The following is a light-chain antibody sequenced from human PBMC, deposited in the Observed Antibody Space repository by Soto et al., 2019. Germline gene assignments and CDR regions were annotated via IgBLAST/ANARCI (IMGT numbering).Light chain of an antibody. Sequence: QSVLTQPPSASGTPGQRVTISCSGSSSNIGNNYVYWYQQFPGTAPKVLIYRNNQWPSGVPDRFSGSKSGTSASLAISGLRSEDEADYYCAAWDDSLSGVLFGGGTKLTVL. CDR2: RNN. CDR1: SSNIGNNY. J-gene: IGLJ2*01. CDR3: AAWDDSLSGVL. V-gene: IGLV1-47*01.